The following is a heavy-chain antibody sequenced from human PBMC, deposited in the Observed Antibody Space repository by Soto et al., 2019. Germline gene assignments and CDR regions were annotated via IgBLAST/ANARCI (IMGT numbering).Heavy chain of an antibody. V-gene: IGHV1-24*01. CDR1: GYTLTELS. CDR3: ARDLTFEYSSNWYPNY. J-gene: IGHJ4*02. D-gene: IGHD6-13*01. CDR2: FDPEDGDT. Sequence: ASVKVSCKVSGYTLTELSMHWVRQAPGKGLEWMGGFDPEDGDTIYAQKFQGRVTMTRDTSTSTAYMELSSLRSEDTAVYYCARDLTFEYSSNWYPNYWGQGTLVTVSS.